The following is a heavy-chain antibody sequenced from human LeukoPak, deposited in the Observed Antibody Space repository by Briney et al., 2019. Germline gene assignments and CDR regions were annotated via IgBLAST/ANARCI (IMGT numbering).Heavy chain of an antibody. CDR3: ARVDSYSSGWLRSVGYYYYYYYMDV. Sequence: GASVKVSCKASGYTFTGYYMHWVRQAPGQGLEWMGWINPNSGGTNYAQKFQGRVTMTRDTSISTAYMELSRLRSDDTAVYYCARVDSYSSGWLRSVGYYYYYYYMDVWGKGTTVTVSS. V-gene: IGHV1-2*02. CDR2: INPNSGGT. J-gene: IGHJ6*03. CDR1: GYTFTGYY. D-gene: IGHD6-19*01.